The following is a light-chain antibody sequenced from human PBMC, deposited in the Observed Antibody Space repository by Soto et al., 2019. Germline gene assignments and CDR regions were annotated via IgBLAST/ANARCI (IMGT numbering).Light chain of an antibody. J-gene: IGLJ1*01. CDR1: SSNIGNNY. CDR2: ENN. Sequence: QSVLTQPPSVSAAPGQKVTISCSGSSSNIGNNYVSWYQQLPGTAPKLLIYENNKRPSGIPDRFSGSKSGTSATLGITGPQTGDEADYYGETGNSTLSAAFGTGTRVTV. CDR3: ETGNSTLSAA. V-gene: IGLV1-51*02.